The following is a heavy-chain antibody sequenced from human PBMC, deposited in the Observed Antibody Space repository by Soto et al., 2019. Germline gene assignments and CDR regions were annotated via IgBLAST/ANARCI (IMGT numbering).Heavy chain of an antibody. V-gene: IGHV4-31*03. D-gene: IGHD3-3*01. Sequence: QVQLQESGPGLVKPSQTLSLTCTVSGGSISSGGYYWSWIRQHPGKGLEWIGYIYYSGSTYYNPSLKSRVTISVDTSKNQFSLKLSSVTAADTAVYYCARGGMFGVVTFIDPWGQGTLVTVSS. CDR1: GGSISSGGYY. J-gene: IGHJ5*02. CDR3: ARGGMFGVVTFIDP. CDR2: IYYSGST.